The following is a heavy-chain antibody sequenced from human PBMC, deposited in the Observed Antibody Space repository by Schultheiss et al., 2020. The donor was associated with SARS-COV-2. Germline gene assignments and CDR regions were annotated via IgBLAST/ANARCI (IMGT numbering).Heavy chain of an antibody. Sequence: GGSLRLSCAASGFTFSSYAMHWVRQAPGKGLEWVAVISYDGSNKYYADSVKGRFTISRDNSKNTLYLQMNSLRAEDTAVYYCARDRRYKEYYFDYWGQGTLVTVSS. J-gene: IGHJ4*02. CDR1: GFTFSSYA. CDR3: ARDRRYKEYYFDY. D-gene: IGHD1-14*01. V-gene: IGHV3-30*01. CDR2: ISYDGSNK.